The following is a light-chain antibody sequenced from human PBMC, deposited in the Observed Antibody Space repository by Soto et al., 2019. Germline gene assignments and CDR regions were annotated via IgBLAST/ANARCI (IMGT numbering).Light chain of an antibody. J-gene: IGLJ1*01. CDR2: DVQ. V-gene: IGLV2-11*01. CDR1: SSDVGGYNY. Sequence: QSVLTQPRSVSGSPGQSVTISCTGTSSDVGGYNYVSWYQQHPGRAPRVMIYDVQTRPSGVPDRFSGSKSGNTASLTISEFQAEDEADYYCCSYAGDYTFVFGTGTKLTVL. CDR3: CSYAGDYTFV.